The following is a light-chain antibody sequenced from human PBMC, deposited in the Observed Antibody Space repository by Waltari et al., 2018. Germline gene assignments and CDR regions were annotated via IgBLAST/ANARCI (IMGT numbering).Light chain of an antibody. J-gene: IGLJ3*02. CDR3: CSYAGSTTWV. CDR1: STAIGSYIL. Sequence: QSALTPPVSVSGSPGQSLTISCTGTSTAIGSYILVSWYQQHPGKAPKLMIYEVTKRPSGVSNRFSGSKSGNTASLTISGLQAEDEADYYCCSYAGSTTWVFGGGTKLTVL. V-gene: IGLV2-23*02. CDR2: EVT.